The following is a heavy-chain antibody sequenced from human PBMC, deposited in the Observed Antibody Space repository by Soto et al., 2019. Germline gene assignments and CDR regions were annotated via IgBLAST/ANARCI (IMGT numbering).Heavy chain of an antibody. CDR1: GFTFSGYY. V-gene: IGHV3-11*01. CDR3: ARDDRTGTAVLHY. CDR2: IGHTGTTI. Sequence: QVQLVESGGGLVKPGGSLRLSCAASGFTFSGYYMSWIRQAPGKGLEWVSYIGHTGTTIYYADSVKGRFTISRDNAKNSLYLQMNSLRAEDTAVYYYARDDRTGTAVLHYWGQGTLVTVSS. D-gene: IGHD1-1*01. J-gene: IGHJ4*03.